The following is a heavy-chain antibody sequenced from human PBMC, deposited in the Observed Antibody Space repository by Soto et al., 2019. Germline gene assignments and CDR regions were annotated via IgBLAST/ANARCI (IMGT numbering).Heavy chain of an antibody. V-gene: IGHV3-15*01. D-gene: IGHD1-1*01. CDR2: IKSKTDGGTT. CDR3: TTTGTIDY. J-gene: IGHJ4*02. CDR1: GFTFSNAW. Sequence: KSGGSLRLSCAASGFTFSNAWMTWVRQAPGKGLEWLGRIKSKTDGGTTYYAEPVKGRFTISRDDSKNAVCLQMNSLKTEDTAVYYCTTTGTIDYWGQGALVTVSS.